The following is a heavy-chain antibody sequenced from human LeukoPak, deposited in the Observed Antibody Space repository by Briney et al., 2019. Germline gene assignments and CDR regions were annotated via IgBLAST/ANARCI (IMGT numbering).Heavy chain of an antibody. J-gene: IGHJ4*02. V-gene: IGHV3-23*01. CDR2: ISGSGGST. D-gene: IGHD6-19*01. CDR1: GFTFSSYA. Sequence: PGGSLRLSCAASGFTFSSYAMSWVRQAPGKGLEWVSAISGSGGSTYYADSVKGRFTISRDNSKNTLYLQMNSLRAEATAVYYCAKDPSQWPRSFDYWGQGTLVTVSS. CDR3: AKDPSQWPRSFDY.